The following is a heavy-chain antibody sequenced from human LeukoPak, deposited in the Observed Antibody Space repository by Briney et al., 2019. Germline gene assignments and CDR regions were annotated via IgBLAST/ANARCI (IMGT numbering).Heavy chain of an antibody. CDR3: ARAGAQGMKAPDAFDI. D-gene: IGHD1-14*01. CDR1: GFTFSNYW. J-gene: IGHJ3*02. CDR2: IKQDGSEK. Sequence: GGSLRLSCAASGFTFSNYWMSWVRQAPGKGLEWVANIKQDGSEKYYVDSVKGRFTISRDNAKNSLYLQMNSLRAEDTAVYYCARAGAQGMKAPDAFDIWGQGTMVTVSS. V-gene: IGHV3-7*01.